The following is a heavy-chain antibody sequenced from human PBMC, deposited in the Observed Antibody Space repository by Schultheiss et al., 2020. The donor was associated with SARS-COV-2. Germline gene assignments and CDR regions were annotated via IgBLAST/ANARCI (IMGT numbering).Heavy chain of an antibody. CDR1: GYTFTSYG. V-gene: IGHV1-2*02. Sequence: ASVKVSCKASGYTFTSYGISWVRQAPGQGLEWMGWINPNSGDTNYAQKFQGRVTMTRDTSNSTAYMELSSLGYGDTASYYCARGGAARPSGYYYYGFDVWGQGTTVTVSS. CDR3: ARGGAARPSGYYYYGFDV. CDR2: INPNSGDT. D-gene: IGHD6-6*01. J-gene: IGHJ6*02.